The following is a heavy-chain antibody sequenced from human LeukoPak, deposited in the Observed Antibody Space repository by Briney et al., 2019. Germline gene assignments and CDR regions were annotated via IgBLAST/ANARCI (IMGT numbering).Heavy chain of an antibody. V-gene: IGHV3-23*01. Sequence: GGSLRLSCAASVFTFSSYAMSSVRQAPGKGLEWDSAISGDGGSAYYSDSVKGRFTISRDNSKNTLYLQMHSLRAEDTAVYYCAKMGYYESSDFFDYWGQGTLVTVSS. CDR3: AKMGYYESSDFFDY. CDR2: ISGDGGSA. D-gene: IGHD3-22*01. J-gene: IGHJ4*02. CDR1: VFTFSSYA.